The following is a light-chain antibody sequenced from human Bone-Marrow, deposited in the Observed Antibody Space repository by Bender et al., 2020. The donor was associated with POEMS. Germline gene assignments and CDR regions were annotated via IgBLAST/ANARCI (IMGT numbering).Light chain of an antibody. J-gene: IGLJ3*02. V-gene: IGLV1-44*01. CDR1: SSKFGSYP. CDR2: NNS. CDR3: ATGDDRLNGWV. Sequence: QSVLTQLPSASGTPGQRVTIPCSGSSSKFGSYPVNWYQQLPGAAPKLVIFNNSQRPSGVPDRFSGSNSGTSASLAISGLLSDNEADFYCATGDDRLNGWVFGGGTKLAVL.